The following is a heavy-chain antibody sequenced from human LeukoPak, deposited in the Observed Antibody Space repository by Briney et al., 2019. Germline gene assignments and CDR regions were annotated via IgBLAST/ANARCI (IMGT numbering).Heavy chain of an antibody. CDR2: IYYSGST. D-gene: IGHD3-10*01. CDR1: GGSISSYY. Sequence: SETLSLTYTVSGGSISSYYWSWIRQPPGKGLEWIGYIYYSGSTNYNPSLKSRVTISVDTSKNQFSLKLSSVTAADTAVYYCARSIYGSGSYSSGYWGQGTLVTVSS. V-gene: IGHV4-59*01. CDR3: ARSIYGSGSYSSGY. J-gene: IGHJ4*02.